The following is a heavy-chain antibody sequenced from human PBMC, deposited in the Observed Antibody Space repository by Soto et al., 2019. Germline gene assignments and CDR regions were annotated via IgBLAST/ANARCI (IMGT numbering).Heavy chain of an antibody. CDR2: ISGSGGST. J-gene: IGHJ4*02. CDR3: AKDAPRITMVRGVITMLFDY. D-gene: IGHD3-10*01. V-gene: IGHV3-23*01. CDR1: GFTFSSYA. Sequence: GGSLRLSCAASGFTFSSYAMSWVRQAPGKGLEWVSAISGSGGSTYYADSVKGRFTISRDNSKNTLYLQMNSLRAEDTAVYYCAKDAPRITMVRGVITMLFDYWGQGTLVTVSS.